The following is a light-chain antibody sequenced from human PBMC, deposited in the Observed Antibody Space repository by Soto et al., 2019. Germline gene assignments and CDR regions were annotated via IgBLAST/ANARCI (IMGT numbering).Light chain of an antibody. CDR2: AAS. V-gene: IGKV3D-7*01. Sequence: EIVLTQSPGTLSLSPGERATLSCRASQSVRNNYLAWYQQKPGQAPRLLIYAASTLQNGVPSRFTGSGSGTEFTLTITGLQLEDFATYYCQQDYSTLATFGQGTRLEIK. CDR3: QQDYSTLAT. CDR1: QSVRNNY. J-gene: IGKJ5*01.